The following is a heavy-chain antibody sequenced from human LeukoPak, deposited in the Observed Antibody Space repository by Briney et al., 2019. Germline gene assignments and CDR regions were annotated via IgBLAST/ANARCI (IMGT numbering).Heavy chain of an antibody. CDR2: IYTSGST. Sequence: SETLSLTCTVSGGSISSYYWSWIRQPAGKGLEWIGRIYTSGSTNYNPSLKSRVTMSVDTSKNQFSLKLSSVTAADTAVYYCARLNFAGSSSWFDPWGQGTLVTVSS. CDR1: GGSISSYY. CDR3: ARLNFAGSSSWFDP. V-gene: IGHV4-4*07. D-gene: IGHD1-26*01. J-gene: IGHJ5*02.